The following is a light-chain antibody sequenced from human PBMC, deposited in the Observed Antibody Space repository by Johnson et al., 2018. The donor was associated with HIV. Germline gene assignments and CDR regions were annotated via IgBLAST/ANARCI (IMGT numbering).Light chain of an antibody. CDR2: ENN. CDR3: GTWDSSLSSGRGG. J-gene: IGLJ1*01. V-gene: IGLV1-51*02. CDR1: SSNIGNNY. Sequence: QSVLTQPPSVSAAPGQKVTISCSGSSSNIGNNYVSWYQVLPVTAPKLLIYENNKRPSGIPDRFSGSKSGTSATLGITGLQTGDEADYYCGTWDSSLSSGRGGLGTGAKVTVL.